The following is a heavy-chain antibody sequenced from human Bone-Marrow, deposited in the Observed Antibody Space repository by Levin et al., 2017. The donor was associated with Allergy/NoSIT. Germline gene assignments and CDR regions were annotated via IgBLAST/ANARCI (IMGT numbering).Heavy chain of an antibody. Sequence: TLSLTCTFSGFSLSTSGVGVGWIRQPPGKALDWLALIFWNDERRYSPSLKSRLTLTKDTSKNQVVLTMTNMDPVDTATYYCVHNTVLTGDGGYFDYWGQGTLVTVSS. V-gene: IGHV2-5*01. CDR2: IFWNDER. CDR3: VHNTVLTGDGGYFDY. CDR1: GFSLSTSGVG. J-gene: IGHJ4*02. D-gene: IGHD7-27*01.